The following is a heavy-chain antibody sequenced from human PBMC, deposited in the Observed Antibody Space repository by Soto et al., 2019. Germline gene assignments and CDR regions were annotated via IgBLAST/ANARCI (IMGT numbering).Heavy chain of an antibody. CDR1: GFNFINYA. CDR2: ISGSGGST. Sequence: PGGSLRLSCTASGFNFINYAMTWVRQAPGKGLEWVSTISGSGGSTYYADSVKGRFTISRDNSKNTLYLQMNSLRAEDMAVYYCARRARPDFYYMDVWGKGTTVTVSS. CDR3: ARRARPDFYYMDV. V-gene: IGHV3-23*01. D-gene: IGHD6-6*01. J-gene: IGHJ6*03.